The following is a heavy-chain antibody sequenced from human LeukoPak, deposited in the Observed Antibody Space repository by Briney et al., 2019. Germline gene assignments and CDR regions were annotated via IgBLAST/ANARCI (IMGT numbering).Heavy chain of an antibody. CDR3: ARGLYYDFRSGSHYGMDV. CDR2: IYYSGGT. Sequence: SETLSLTCTVSGGSISSGDYYWSWIRQPPGKGLEWIGYIYYSGGTYYNPSLKSRVTISVDTSKNQFSLKLSSVTAADTAVYYCARGLYYDFRSGSHYGMDVWGQGTTVTVSS. D-gene: IGHD3-3*01. V-gene: IGHV4-30-4*01. CDR1: GGSISSGDYY. J-gene: IGHJ6*02.